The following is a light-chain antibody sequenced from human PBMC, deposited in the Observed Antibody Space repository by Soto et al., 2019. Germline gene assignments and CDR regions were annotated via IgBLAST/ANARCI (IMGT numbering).Light chain of an antibody. V-gene: IGKV3-20*01. CDR1: QSVSSSY. CDR3: QQYGSSPMYT. Sequence: EIVVTQSPGTLSLSPGERATLSCRASQSVSSSYLAWYQQKPGQAPRLLIYGASGRATGIPDRFSGSGSGTDVTLTISRLEPEDFAVYYCQQYGSSPMYTFGQGTKLEIK. CDR2: GAS. J-gene: IGKJ2*01.